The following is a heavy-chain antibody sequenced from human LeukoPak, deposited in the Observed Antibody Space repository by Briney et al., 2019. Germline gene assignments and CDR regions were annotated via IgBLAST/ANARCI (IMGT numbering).Heavy chain of an antibody. Sequence: SGPTLVKPTQTLTLTCTFSGFSLSTNAVGVGWIRQPPGKAPEWLALIYWNDDKRYSPSLKTRLTITKDTSNNKVVLTMTNMDPVDTATYYCAHRENYYTSGSFDYWGQGTLVTVSS. J-gene: IGHJ4*02. D-gene: IGHD3-10*01. CDR2: IYWNDDK. CDR1: GFSLSTNAVG. V-gene: IGHV2-5*01. CDR3: AHRENYYTSGSFDY.